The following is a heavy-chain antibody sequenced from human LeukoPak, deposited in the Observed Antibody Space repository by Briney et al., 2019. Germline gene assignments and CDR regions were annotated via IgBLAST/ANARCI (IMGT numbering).Heavy chain of an antibody. J-gene: IGHJ4*02. CDR3: TRGGGSNRYFFDY. Sequence: KPGGSLRLYCTASGFTFGDFALSWFRQAPGKGLEWVSLIRNKAYGGTTEYAASVKGRFTISRDDSKSIAFLQMNSLKTEDTAVYYCTRGGGSNRYFFDYWGQGTLVTVSS. D-gene: IGHD4-11*01. CDR1: GFTFGDFA. CDR2: IRNKAYGGTT. V-gene: IGHV3-49*05.